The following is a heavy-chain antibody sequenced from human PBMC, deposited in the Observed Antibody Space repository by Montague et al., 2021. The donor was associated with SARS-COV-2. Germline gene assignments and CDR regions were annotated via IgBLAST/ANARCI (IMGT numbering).Heavy chain of an antibody. CDR2: VYPSGNT. CDR3: ARVRGAALYFGEVGYYGMVV. V-gene: IGHV4-61*02. CDR1: GASVTTGHYY. Sequence: TLSLTCTVPGASVTTGHYYWSWIRQPAGKGLEWIGRVYPSGNTNYNPSLRSRVSISVDMSKNQISLKLSSVTAADTAVYYCARVRGAALYFGEVGYYGMVVWGQGTTVPVSS. J-gene: IGHJ6*02. D-gene: IGHD3-10*01.